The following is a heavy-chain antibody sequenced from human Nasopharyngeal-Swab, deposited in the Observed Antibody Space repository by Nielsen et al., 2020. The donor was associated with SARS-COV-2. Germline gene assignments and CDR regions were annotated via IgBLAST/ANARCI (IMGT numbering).Heavy chain of an antibody. CDR3: AKDTETGEGIYLWEGGMDV. CDR1: GFTFRNFA. J-gene: IGHJ6*02. Sequence: GESLKISCVASGFTFRNFAMHWVRQAPGKGLEWVAIISYDGSTKYYADSVKGRFTISRDNAKNSLYLQMNSLRTEDTALYYCAKDTETGEGIYLWEGGMDVWGQGTTVTVSS. D-gene: IGHD5-18*01. CDR2: ISYDGSTK. V-gene: IGHV3-30*04.